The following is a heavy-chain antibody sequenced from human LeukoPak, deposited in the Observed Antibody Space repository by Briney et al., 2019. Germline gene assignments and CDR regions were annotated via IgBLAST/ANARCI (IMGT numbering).Heavy chain of an antibody. CDR3: ARDLLTYYYDSSGYWPLDY. CDR2: IYTSGST. J-gene: IGHJ4*02. V-gene: IGHV4-4*07. D-gene: IGHD3-22*01. Sequence: PSETLSLTCTVSGGSISSYYWSWIRQPAGKGLEWIGRIYTSGSTNYNPSLKSRVTMSVDTSKNQFSLKLSSVTAADTAVYYCARDLLTYYYDSSGYWPLDYWGQGTLVTVSS. CDR1: GGSISSYY.